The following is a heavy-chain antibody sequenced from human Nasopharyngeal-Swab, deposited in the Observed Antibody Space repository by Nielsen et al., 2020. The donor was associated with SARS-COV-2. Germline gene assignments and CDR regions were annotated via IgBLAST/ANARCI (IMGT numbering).Heavy chain of an antibody. CDR2: TQLNNGKT. D-gene: IGHD2-2*03. J-gene: IGHJ1*01. CDR1: GYTFTSYD. V-gene: IGHV1-8*01. CDR3: ARMMAGYDGYLQN. Sequence: ASVKVSCKASGYTFTSYDINWVRQAPGHGLEWLGRTQLNNGKTVFAQKFQGRVTMTWNTSITTAYMRLSGLRSDDTAAYYCARMMAGYDGYLQNWGQGTLVTVSS.